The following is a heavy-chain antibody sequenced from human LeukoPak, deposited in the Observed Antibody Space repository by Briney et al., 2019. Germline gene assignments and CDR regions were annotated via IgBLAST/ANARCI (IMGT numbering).Heavy chain of an antibody. CDR2: INPNSGGT. Sequence: ASVKVSCKASGYTFTDYYIHWVRQAPGHGVEWMGWINPNSGGTNYAQKFQGRVTMTRDTSISTVYMELSWLRSDDTAVYYCARLYGSGSYYIDYWGQGTLVTVSS. J-gene: IGHJ4*02. CDR1: GYTFTDYY. D-gene: IGHD3-10*01. CDR3: ARLYGSGSYYIDY. V-gene: IGHV1-2*02.